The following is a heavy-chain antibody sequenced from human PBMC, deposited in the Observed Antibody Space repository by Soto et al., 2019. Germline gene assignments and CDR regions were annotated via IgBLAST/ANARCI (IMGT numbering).Heavy chain of an antibody. Sequence: GGSLRLSCAASGFTFSSYAMSWVRQAPGKGLEWVSAISGSGGSTYYADSVKGLFTISRDNSKNTLYLQMNSLRAEDTAVYYCAREIIAARRGNAFDIWGQGTMVTVSS. CDR2: ISGSGGST. J-gene: IGHJ3*02. D-gene: IGHD6-6*01. CDR1: GFTFSSYA. CDR3: AREIIAARRGNAFDI. V-gene: IGHV3-23*01.